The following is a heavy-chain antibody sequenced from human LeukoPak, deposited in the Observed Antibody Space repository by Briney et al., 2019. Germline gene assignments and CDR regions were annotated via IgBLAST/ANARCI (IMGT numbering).Heavy chain of an antibody. CDR2: IYYSGST. CDR1: GGSISSSGYY. J-gene: IGHJ6*03. V-gene: IGHV4-39*07. CDR3: ARFSRFDWESYYYYYMDV. Sequence: SETLSLTCTVSGGSISSSGYYWGWIRQPPGKGLEWIGSIYYSGSTYYNPSLKSRVTISVDTSKNQFSLKVSSVTAADTAVYYCARFSRFDWESYYYYYMDVWGKGTTVTVSS. D-gene: IGHD3-9*01.